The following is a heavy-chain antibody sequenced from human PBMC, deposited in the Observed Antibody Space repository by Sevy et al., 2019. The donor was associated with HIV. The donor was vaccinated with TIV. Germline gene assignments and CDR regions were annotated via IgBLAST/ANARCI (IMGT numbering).Heavy chain of an antibody. V-gene: IGHV3-48*02. Sequence: GGSLRLSCAASGFTFSSYSMNWVRQAPGKGLEWLSYISRSSSAIYYADSVKGRFTISRDNAKNSLYLQMNSLRDEDTAVYFCARVQYYHYVWGSYRYDYWVQGTLVTVSS. D-gene: IGHD3-16*02. J-gene: IGHJ4*02. CDR3: ARVQYYHYVWGSYRYDY. CDR2: ISRSSSAI. CDR1: GFTFSSYS.